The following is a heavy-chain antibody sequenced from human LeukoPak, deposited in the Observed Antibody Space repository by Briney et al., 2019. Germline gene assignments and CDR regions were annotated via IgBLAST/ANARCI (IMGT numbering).Heavy chain of an antibody. CDR2: IWYDRSNK. V-gene: IGHV3-33*01. CDR3: ARDRAAADLDY. J-gene: IGHJ4*02. D-gene: IGHD6-13*01. Sequence: GGSLRLSCAASGFTFSSYGMHWVRQAPATGLEWVAVIWYDRSNKFYADSVKGRFTISRDNSKNTLYLQMNSLRAEDTAVYYCARDRAAADLDYWGQGTLVTVSS. CDR1: GFTFSSYG.